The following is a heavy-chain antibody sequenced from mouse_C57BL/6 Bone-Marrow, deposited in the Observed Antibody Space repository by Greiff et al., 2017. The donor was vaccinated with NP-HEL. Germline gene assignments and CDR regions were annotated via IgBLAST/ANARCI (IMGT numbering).Heavy chain of an antibody. J-gene: IGHJ1*03. CDR3: ARSRGGSSSYWYFDV. CDR2: INPNNGGT. Sequence: EVQLQQSGPELVKPGASVKIPCKASGYTFTDYNMDWVKQSHGKSLEWIGDINPNNGGTIYNQKFKGKATLTVDKSSSTAYMELRSLTSEDTAVYYCARSRGGSSSYWYFDVWGTGTTVTVSS. CDR1: GYTFTDYN. V-gene: IGHV1-18*01. D-gene: IGHD1-1*01.